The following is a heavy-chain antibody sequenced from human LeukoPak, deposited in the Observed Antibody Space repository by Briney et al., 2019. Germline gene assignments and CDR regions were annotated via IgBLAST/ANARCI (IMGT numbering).Heavy chain of an antibody. CDR1: GRSISSYY. J-gene: IGHJ4*02. D-gene: IGHD3-16*01. CDR3: ARAGPSRSYDYVWGSYDY. V-gene: IGHV4-59*12. Sequence: SETLSLTCSVSGRSISSYYWSWIRQPPGKGLEWIGYIYYSGSTNYNPSLKSRVTISVGTSKNQFSLKLSSVTAADTAVYYCARAGPSRSYDYVWGSYDYWGQGTLVTVSS. CDR2: IYYSGST.